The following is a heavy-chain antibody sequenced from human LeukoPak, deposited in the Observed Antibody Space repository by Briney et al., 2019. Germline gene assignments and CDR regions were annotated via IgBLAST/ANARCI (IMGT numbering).Heavy chain of an antibody. CDR3: ARQGPIQLDS. Sequence: GESLKISCKGSGYRFTSYWIGWVRQMPGKGLEWMGIIHPGDSDTRYSPSFQGQVTISADKSVSTAYLQWSSLKASDTAMYYCARQGPIQLDSWGQGTLVTASS. J-gene: IGHJ4*02. CDR1: GYRFTSYW. CDR2: IHPGDSDT. V-gene: IGHV5-51*01. D-gene: IGHD5-18*01.